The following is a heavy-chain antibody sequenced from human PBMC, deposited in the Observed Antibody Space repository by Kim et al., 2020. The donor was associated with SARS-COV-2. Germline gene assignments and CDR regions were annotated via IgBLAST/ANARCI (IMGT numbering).Heavy chain of an antibody. V-gene: IGHV3-30*04. J-gene: IGHJ6*02. CDR3: ARAMVRGVDYYYYGMDV. CDR1: GFTFSIYA. D-gene: IGHD3-10*01. CDR2: ISFDGSNK. Sequence: GGSLRLSCAASGFTFSIYAMHWVRQAPGKGLEWLAVISFDGSNKYYADSVKGRFTISRDNSKNTLYLQMNSLRAEDTALYCCARAMVRGVDYYYYGMDVWGQGTTVTVSS.